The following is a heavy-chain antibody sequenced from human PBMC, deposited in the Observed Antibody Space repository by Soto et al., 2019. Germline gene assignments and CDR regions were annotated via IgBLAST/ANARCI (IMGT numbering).Heavy chain of an antibody. D-gene: IGHD2-21*02. Sequence: SETLSLTCSVSGGSVSSGSYYWSWIRQPPGKGLEWIGYIYYSGSTNYNPSLKSRVTISVDTSKNQFSLKLSSVTAADTAVYYCARASGGDHREPDYWGEGTPGTASS. J-gene: IGHJ4*02. CDR3: ARASGGDHREPDY. CDR2: IYYSGST. V-gene: IGHV4-61*01. CDR1: GGSVSSGSYY.